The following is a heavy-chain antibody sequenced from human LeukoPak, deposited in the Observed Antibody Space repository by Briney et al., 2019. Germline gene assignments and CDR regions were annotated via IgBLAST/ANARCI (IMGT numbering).Heavy chain of an antibody. Sequence: GGSLRLSCAASGFTVSSNYMSWVRQAPGKGLEWVSVIYSGGSTYYADSVKGRFTISRDNSKNTLYLQMNSLRAEDTAVYYCAKDPPTGTIGYWGQGTLVTVSS. CDR1: GFTVSSNY. CDR3: AKDPPTGTIGY. CDR2: IYSGGST. D-gene: IGHD1-7*01. V-gene: IGHV3-53*01. J-gene: IGHJ4*02.